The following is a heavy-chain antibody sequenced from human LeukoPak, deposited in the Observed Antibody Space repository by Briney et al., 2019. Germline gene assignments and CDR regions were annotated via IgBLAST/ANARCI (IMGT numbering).Heavy chain of an antibody. CDR1: GFTFSSYW. Sequence: GGSLRLSCAASGFTFSSYWMSWVRQAPGKGPVFVANIKEDGSEKSYVDSVKGRFTISRDNAKKSVSLQMSSLRVEDTAVYYCARDPGYSAFDVRGQGAMVIVSS. V-gene: IGHV3-7*01. CDR2: IKEDGSEK. CDR3: ARDPGYSAFDV. J-gene: IGHJ3*01. D-gene: IGHD5-18*01.